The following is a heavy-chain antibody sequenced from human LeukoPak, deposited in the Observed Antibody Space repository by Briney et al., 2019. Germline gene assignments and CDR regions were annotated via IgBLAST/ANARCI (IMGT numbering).Heavy chain of an antibody. V-gene: IGHV5-51*01. CDR2: IYPGDSDT. Sequence: GESLQISCKGSGYIFSIYWIGWVRQMPGKGLEWMGIIYPGDSDTRYSPSFQGQVTISADKSISTAYLQWSSLKASDTAMYFCARDWKDPAAFDIWGQGTMVTVSS. CDR1: GYIFSIYW. CDR3: ARDWKDPAAFDI. J-gene: IGHJ3*02. D-gene: IGHD1-1*01.